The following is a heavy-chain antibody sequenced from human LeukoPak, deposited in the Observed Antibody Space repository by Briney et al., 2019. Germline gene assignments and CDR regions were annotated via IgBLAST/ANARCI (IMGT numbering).Heavy chain of an antibody. CDR3: ARDLSDEAFYYYYGMDV. V-gene: IGHV3-7*01. CDR2: MKQDGSEK. J-gene: IGHJ6*02. D-gene: IGHD5-24*01. CDR1: GFTFSNYW. Sequence: GGSLRLSCAASGFTFSNYWMSWVRQAPGKGLEWVANMKQDGSEKCYVDSVKGRFTISRDNAKNSLYLQMNSLRAEDTAVYYCARDLSDEAFYYYYGMDVWGQGTTVTVSS.